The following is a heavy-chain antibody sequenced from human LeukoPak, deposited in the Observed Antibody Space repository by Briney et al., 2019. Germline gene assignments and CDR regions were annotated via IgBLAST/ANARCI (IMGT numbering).Heavy chain of an antibody. D-gene: IGHD6-13*01. CDR1: GGSISSYY. Sequence: PSETLSLTCTVSGGSISSYYWSWIRQPAGPGLEWIGRIYTSGSTNYNPSLKSRVTMSVDTSKNQFSLKLSSVTAADTAAYYCARDEQQNSYYMDVWGKGTTVTVSS. CDR3: ARDEQQNSYYMDV. CDR2: IYTSGST. J-gene: IGHJ6*03. V-gene: IGHV4-4*07.